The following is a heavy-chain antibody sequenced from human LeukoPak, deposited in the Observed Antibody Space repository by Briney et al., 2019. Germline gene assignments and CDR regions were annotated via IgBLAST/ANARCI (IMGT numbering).Heavy chain of an antibody. CDR1: GGTFSSYA. J-gene: IGHJ4*02. D-gene: IGHD3-22*01. CDR2: IIPIFGTA. CDR3: AREAGTGDSSGYHLDY. V-gene: IGHV1-69*13. Sequence: SVKVSCKASGGTFSSYAISWVRQAPGQGLEWMGGIIPIFGTANYAQKFQGRVTITADESTSTAYMELSSLRSEDTAVYYCAREAGTGDSSGYHLDYWGQGTLVTVSS.